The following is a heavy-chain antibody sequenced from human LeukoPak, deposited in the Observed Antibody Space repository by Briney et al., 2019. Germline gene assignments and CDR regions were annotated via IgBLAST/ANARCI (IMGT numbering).Heavy chain of an antibody. Sequence: SETLSLTCTVSGGSISSYYWSWIRQPPGKGLEWIGYIYFTGSTKYNSSLKSRVTISLDTSKNQFSLRLSSVTAADTAMYYCARVFPFDGHHPNSYYFDYWGQGTLVTVSP. CDR3: ARVFPFDGHHPNSYYFDY. D-gene: IGHD2-21*01. CDR1: GGSISSYY. J-gene: IGHJ4*02. V-gene: IGHV4-59*01. CDR2: IYFTGST.